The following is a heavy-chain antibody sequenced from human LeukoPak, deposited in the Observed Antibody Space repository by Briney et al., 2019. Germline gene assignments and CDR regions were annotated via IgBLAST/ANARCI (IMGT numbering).Heavy chain of an antibody. V-gene: IGHV4-4*07. J-gene: IGHJ4*02. CDR1: GGSISSYY. Sequence: KPSETLSLXCTVSGGSISSYYWSWIRQPAGKGLEWIGRIYTSGSTNYNPSLKSRVSISVDTSKSQFSLRLSSVTAADTALYYCARGGWSLDYWGQGSLVAVSS. CDR3: ARGGWSLDY. D-gene: IGHD6-19*01. CDR2: IYTSGST.